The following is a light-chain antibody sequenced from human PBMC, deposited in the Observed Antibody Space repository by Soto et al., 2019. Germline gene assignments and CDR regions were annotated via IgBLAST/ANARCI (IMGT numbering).Light chain of an antibody. Sequence: QPVLTQPPSASGTPGQRVTISCSGSRSSVGSNTVNWYQHLPGTAPKLLIYSNNHRPSGVPDRFSASKAGASASLAISGLQSEDEGDYYCAAWDASLGGFYVFGSGTKLTVL. V-gene: IGLV1-44*01. J-gene: IGLJ1*01. CDR2: SNN. CDR3: AAWDASLGGFYV. CDR1: RSSVGSNT.